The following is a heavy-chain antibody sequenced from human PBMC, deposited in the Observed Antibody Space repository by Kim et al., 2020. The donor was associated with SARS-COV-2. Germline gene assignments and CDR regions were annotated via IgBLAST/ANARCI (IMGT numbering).Heavy chain of an antibody. CDR1: GYTLTELS. D-gene: IGHD3-9*01. CDR3: ATSNILTGPHPRDWFDP. CDR2: FDPEDGET. J-gene: IGHJ5*02. Sequence: ASVKVSCKVSGYTLTELSMHWVRQAPGKGLEWMGGFDPEDGETIYAQKFQGRVTMTEDTSTDTAYMELSSLRSEDTAVYYCATSNILTGPHPRDWFDPWGQGTLVTVSS. V-gene: IGHV1-24*01.